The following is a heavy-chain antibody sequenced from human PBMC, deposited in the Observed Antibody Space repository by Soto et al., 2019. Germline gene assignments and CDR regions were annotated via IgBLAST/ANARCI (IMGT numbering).Heavy chain of an antibody. CDR3: EREEKNGFDS. Sequence: QVQLVQSGAEVKKPGASVKVSFKASGYPFTGYYMHWVRQAPGQGLEWMGWINPNNGDTKYAQRFQGRVTVTRDTSSNTIYMELRRRTSDDTAVYYCEREEKNGFDSWGQGTLVTVSS. J-gene: IGHJ5*01. V-gene: IGHV1-2*02. CDR1: GYPFTGYY. CDR2: INPNNGDT.